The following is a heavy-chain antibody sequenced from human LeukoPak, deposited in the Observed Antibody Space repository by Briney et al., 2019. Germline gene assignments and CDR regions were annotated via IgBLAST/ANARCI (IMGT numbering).Heavy chain of an antibody. V-gene: IGHV4-30-2*01. CDR2: IYHSGST. Sequence: PSQTLSLTCAVSGGSISSGGYSWSWIRQPPGKGLEWIGYIYHSGSTYYNPSLKSRVTISVDRSKNQFSLKLSSVTAADTAVYYCARGIFYYDSSGYYSDAFDIWGQGTMVTVSS. CDR3: ARGIFYYDSSGYYSDAFDI. CDR1: GGSISSGGYS. D-gene: IGHD3-22*01. J-gene: IGHJ3*02.